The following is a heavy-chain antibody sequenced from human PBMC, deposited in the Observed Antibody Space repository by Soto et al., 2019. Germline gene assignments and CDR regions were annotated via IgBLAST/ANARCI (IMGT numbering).Heavy chain of an antibody. CDR1: CASMENHY. Sequence: SETLPLTCTVSCASMENHYESWIRQPPGKGLEYIGYMFYTGRADYNASFTSRVTMSVDTSNNQFSLKLRSVSPADKAVYYCARSGQSSEGAAGGRGIQVTAPQ. CDR2: MFYTGRA. V-gene: IGHV4-59*11. D-gene: IGHD1-26*01. J-gene: IGHJ4*02. CDR3: ARSGQSSEGAA.